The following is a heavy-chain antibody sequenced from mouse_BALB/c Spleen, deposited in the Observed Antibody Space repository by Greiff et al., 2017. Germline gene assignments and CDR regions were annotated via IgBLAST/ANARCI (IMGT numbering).Heavy chain of an antibody. D-gene: IGHD2-2*01. CDR3: AFYGNDVWFAY. CDR1: GFNIKDTY. V-gene: IGHV14-3*02. J-gene: IGHJ3*01. Sequence: VQLQQSGAELVKPGASVKLSCTASGFNIKDTYMHWVKQRPEQGLEWIGRIDPANGNTKYDPKFQGKATITADTSSNTAYLQLSSLTSEDTAVYYCAFYGNDVWFAYWGQGTLVTVSA. CDR2: IDPANGNT.